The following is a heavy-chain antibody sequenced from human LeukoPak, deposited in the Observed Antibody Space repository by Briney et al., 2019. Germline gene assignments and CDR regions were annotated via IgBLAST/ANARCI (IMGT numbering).Heavy chain of an antibody. Sequence: PSETLSLTCTVSGGSISSGGYYWSWIRQHPGKGLEWIGYIYYSGSTYYNPSLKSRVTTSVDTSKNQFSLKLSSVTAADTAVYYCARDRITGTTDYWGQGTLVTVSS. CDR1: GGSISSGGYY. CDR2: IYYSGST. J-gene: IGHJ4*02. D-gene: IGHD1-7*01. V-gene: IGHV4-31*03. CDR3: ARDRITGTTDY.